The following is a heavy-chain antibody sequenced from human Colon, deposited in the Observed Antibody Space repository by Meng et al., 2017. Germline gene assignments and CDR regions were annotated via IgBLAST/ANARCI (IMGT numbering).Heavy chain of an antibody. Sequence: HLQQSGPGLVKPSQTLSLTRAIAGDSVSSNRAVWNWIRQSPSRGLEWLGRTYYRSQWYSDYAPSVQGRITVNPDTSKNEFSLQLNSVTSDDTAVYYCARGLGGYENDYWGQGRPVTVSS. J-gene: IGHJ4*01. CDR2: TYYRSQWYS. V-gene: IGHV6-1*01. CDR3: ARGLGGYENDY. D-gene: IGHD5-12*01. CDR1: GDSVSSNRAV.